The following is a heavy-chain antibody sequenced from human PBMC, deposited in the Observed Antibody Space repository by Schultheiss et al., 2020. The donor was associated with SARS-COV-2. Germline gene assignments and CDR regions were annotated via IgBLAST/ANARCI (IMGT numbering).Heavy chain of an antibody. CDR2: ISSSSSYI. Sequence: GGSLRLSCAASGFTFNDYYMSWIRQAPGKGLEWVSYISSSSSYIYYADSVKGRFTISRDNAKNSLYLQMNSLRAEDTAVYYCARAGYYDSSGYYYWGQGTLVTVSS. CDR1: GFTFNDYY. D-gene: IGHD3-22*01. J-gene: IGHJ4*02. CDR3: ARAGYYDSSGYYY. V-gene: IGHV3-11*05.